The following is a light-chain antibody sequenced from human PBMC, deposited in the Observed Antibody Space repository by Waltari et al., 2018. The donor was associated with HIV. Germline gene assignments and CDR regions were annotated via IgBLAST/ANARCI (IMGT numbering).Light chain of an antibody. J-gene: IGLJ2*01. V-gene: IGLV2-14*03. CDR3: SSFATSDTLL. CDR1: SYDLGLYNF. Sequence: QSALTQPASVSGSPGPSLTISCTGTSYDLGLYNFVSWYQKHPDKAPQLIIYGNTNRPSGVSYRFSGSKSRNTASLTISGLQAEDEADYYCSSFATSDTLLFGGGTKLTVL. CDR2: GNT.